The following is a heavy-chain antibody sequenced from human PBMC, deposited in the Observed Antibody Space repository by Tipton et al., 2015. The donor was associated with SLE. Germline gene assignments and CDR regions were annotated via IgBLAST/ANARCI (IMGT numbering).Heavy chain of an antibody. Sequence: LRLSCAVYGGSFSGYFWSWIRQPPGKGLEWIGEINHSGGTNYNPSLKRRVTISGDTSKNQFSLRLNSVTAADTAVYYCARGYKQLSRQWLATVYMDVWGKGTTVTVS. J-gene: IGHJ6*03. CDR1: GGSFSGYF. CDR3: ARGYKQLSRQWLATVYMDV. D-gene: IGHD6-19*01. V-gene: IGHV4-34*01. CDR2: INHSGGT.